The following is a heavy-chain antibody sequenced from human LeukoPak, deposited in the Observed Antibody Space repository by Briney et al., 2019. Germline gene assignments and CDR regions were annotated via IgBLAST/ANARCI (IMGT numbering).Heavy chain of an antibody. CDR2: INGNGDRT. J-gene: IGHJ5*02. Sequence: GGSLRLSCAASGFTFSGFSMHWIRQAPGRGLEYVSAINGNGDRTFYTDSVRGRFTIFRDNSKNTLFLQMGSLRGEDTALYFCARIGMENFYDLWGQGTLVTVSS. CDR1: GFTFSGFS. CDR3: ARIGMENFYDL. V-gene: IGHV3-64*02. D-gene: IGHD2/OR15-2a*01.